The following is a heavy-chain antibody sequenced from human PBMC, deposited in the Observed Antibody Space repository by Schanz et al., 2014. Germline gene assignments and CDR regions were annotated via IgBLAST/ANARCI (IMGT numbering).Heavy chain of an antibody. CDR1: GFTFSTYW. Sequence: VQLVESGGGVVQPGRSLRLSCAASGFTFSTYWMSWVRQAPGKGLEWVANIKQDESERSYVDSVKGRFTISRENSKNTLYLQMNSLRAEDTALYYCAKDRSNNFDYWGQGTLVTVSS. V-gene: IGHV3-7*01. CDR3: AKDRSNNFDY. CDR2: IKQDESER. J-gene: IGHJ4*02. D-gene: IGHD2-2*01.